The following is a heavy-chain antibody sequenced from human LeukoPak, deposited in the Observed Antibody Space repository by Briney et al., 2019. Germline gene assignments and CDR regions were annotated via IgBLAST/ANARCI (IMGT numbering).Heavy chain of an antibody. D-gene: IGHD3-3*01. V-gene: IGHV1-2*02. CDR1: GYTFTGYY. J-gene: IGHJ4*02. Sequence: ASVKVSCKASGYTFTGYYMHWVRQAPGQGLEWMGWINPNSGGTNYVQKFQGRVTMTRDTSISTAYMELSRLRSDDTAVYYCARDRRNYDLRYWGQGTLVTVSS. CDR3: ARDRRNYDLRY. CDR2: INPNSGGT.